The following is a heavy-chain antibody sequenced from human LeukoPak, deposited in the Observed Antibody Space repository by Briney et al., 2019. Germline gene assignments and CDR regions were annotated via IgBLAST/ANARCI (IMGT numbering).Heavy chain of an antibody. CDR2: ISSTRSYI. CDR3: ARAEQRYYYDTSGLRLPDY. J-gene: IGHJ4*02. V-gene: IGHV3-21*01. CDR1: GFTFSSCS. Sequence: PGGSLRLSCAASGFTFSSCSMNWVRQAPGKGLEWDPSISSTRSYISYTDSVKGRFTISRDNAKNSLYLQMNSLRAEDTAVYYCARAEQRYYYDTSGLRLPDYWGQGTLVTVSS. D-gene: IGHD3-22*01.